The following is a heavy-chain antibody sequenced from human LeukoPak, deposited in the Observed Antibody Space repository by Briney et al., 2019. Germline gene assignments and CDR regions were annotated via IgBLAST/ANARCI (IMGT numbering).Heavy chain of an antibody. CDR1: GGSISSYY. Sequence: PSETLSLTCTVSGGSISSYYWSWIRQPAGKGLEWIGRIYTSGSTNYNPSLKSRVTMSVDTSKNQFSLKPSSVTAADTAVYYCARGSVVVPGRIPPLYYYYMDVWGKGTTVTVSS. CDR3: ARGSVVVPGRIPPLYYYYMDV. D-gene: IGHD2-2*01. CDR2: IYTSGST. J-gene: IGHJ6*03. V-gene: IGHV4-4*07.